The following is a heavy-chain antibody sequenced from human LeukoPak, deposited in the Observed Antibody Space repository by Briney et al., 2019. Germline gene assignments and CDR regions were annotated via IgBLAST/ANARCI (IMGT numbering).Heavy chain of an antibody. CDR2: IYYTGTT. J-gene: IGHJ5*02. CDR3: ARQEIGLRSFDP. CDR1: GGSISSSLYH. V-gene: IGHV4-39*01. Sequence: SETLSLTCTVSGGSISSSLYHWGWIRQSPGKNLEWLGSIYYTGTTHYNPSLKSRVTISVDTSKIQFSLNLSSVTAADTAVYYCARQEIGLRSFDPWGQETLVTVSS. D-gene: IGHD3/OR15-3a*01.